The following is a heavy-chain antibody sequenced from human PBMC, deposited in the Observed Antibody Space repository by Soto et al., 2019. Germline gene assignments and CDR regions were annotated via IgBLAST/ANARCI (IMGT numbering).Heavy chain of an antibody. Sequence: QLQLQESGPGLVKPSETLSLTCTVSGGSISSSSYYWGWIRQPPGKGLEWIGSIYYSGSTYYNPSLKSRVTISVDTSKNQFSLKLSSVTAADTAVYYCANSRDGFIGVDYWGQGTLVTVSS. J-gene: IGHJ4*02. D-gene: IGHD3-22*01. CDR2: IYYSGST. V-gene: IGHV4-39*01. CDR1: GGSISSSSYY. CDR3: ANSRDGFIGVDY.